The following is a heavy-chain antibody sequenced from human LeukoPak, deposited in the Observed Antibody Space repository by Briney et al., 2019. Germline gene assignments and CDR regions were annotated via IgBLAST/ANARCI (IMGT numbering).Heavy chain of an antibody. CDR1: GFTVSSNY. D-gene: IGHD1-26*01. J-gene: IGHJ4*02. CDR3: ATSAAWDLLFEY. Sequence: GGSLRLSCAASGFTVSSNYMSWVRQAPGKGLEWVSVIDSGGSTYYADSVKGRFTISRDNPKNTLYLQMNSLRAEDTAIYYCATSAAWDLLFEYWGQGTLVTVSS. V-gene: IGHV3-53*01. CDR2: IDSGGST.